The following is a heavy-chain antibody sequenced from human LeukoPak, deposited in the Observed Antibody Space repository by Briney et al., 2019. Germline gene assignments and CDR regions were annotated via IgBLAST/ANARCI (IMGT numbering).Heavy chain of an antibody. V-gene: IGHV4-34*01. CDR2: INHSGST. CDR3: ARSRVGRQQLPLFDY. CDR1: GGSFSGYY. J-gene: IGHJ4*02. Sequence: SETLSLTCAVYGGSFSGYYWSWIRQPPGKGLEWIGEINHSGSTNYNPSLKSRVTISVDTSKNQFSLKLSSVTAADTAVYYCARSRVGRQQLPLFDYWGQGTLVTVSS. D-gene: IGHD6-13*01.